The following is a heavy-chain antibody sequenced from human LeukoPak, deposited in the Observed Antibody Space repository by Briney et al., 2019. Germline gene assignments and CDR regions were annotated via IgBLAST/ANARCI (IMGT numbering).Heavy chain of an antibody. CDR3: ARDPGSFYDY. Sequence: GASVKVSCKSSGYTLTIYGIIWVRQAPGQGLEWMGWISGYNGNTNHAQKFQGRVTMTTDTSTTTAYMELRSLRSDDTAVYYCARDPGSFYDYWGQGTQVTVSS. J-gene: IGHJ4*02. D-gene: IGHD1-26*01. CDR1: GYTLTIYG. V-gene: IGHV1-18*01. CDR2: ISGYNGNT.